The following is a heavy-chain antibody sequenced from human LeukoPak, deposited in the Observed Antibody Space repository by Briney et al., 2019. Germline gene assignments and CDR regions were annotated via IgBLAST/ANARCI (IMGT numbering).Heavy chain of an antibody. J-gene: IGHJ4*02. V-gene: IGHV4-61*02. CDR1: GGSISSGSYY. CDR3: ATEYSTQTVTNFDY. CDR2: IYTSGST. Sequence: SETLSLTCTVSGGSISSGSYYWSWIRQPAGKGLEWIGRIYTSGSTKYNPSLKSRVTISVDTSENQLSLKLSSLTAADTAVYYCATEYSTQTVTNFDYWGQGTLVTVSS. D-gene: IGHD4-17*01.